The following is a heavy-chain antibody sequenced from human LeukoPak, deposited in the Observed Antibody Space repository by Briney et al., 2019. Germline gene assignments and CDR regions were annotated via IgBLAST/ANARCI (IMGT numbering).Heavy chain of an antibody. Sequence: GGSLRLSCSVSGFTFSTYVMHWVRQAPGKGLEYVSAISSNGDNTYYADSVKGRFTISRDNSKNTLYLQMSSLRADDTAVYYCARVHQAYYDILTGYYGDYYYGMDVWGQGTTVTVSS. J-gene: IGHJ6*02. V-gene: IGHV3-64D*06. CDR1: GFTFSTYV. CDR2: ISSNGDNT. D-gene: IGHD3-9*01. CDR3: ARVHQAYYDILTGYYGDYYYGMDV.